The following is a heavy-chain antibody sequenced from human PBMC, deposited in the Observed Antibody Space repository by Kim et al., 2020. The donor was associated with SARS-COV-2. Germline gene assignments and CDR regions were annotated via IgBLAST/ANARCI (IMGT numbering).Heavy chain of an antibody. Sequence: GGSLRLSCAASGFTFSRYWMHWVRQPPGKGLVWVSRIYSDGSGTSYADSVKGRFTISRDNAKNTLYLQMNRLRAEDTALYYCARRAVDSSGTYYFDYWGQGNMVTVST. D-gene: IGHD3-22*01. V-gene: IGHV3-74*01. J-gene: IGHJ4*02. CDR1: GFTFSRYW. CDR2: IYSDGSGT. CDR3: ARRAVDSSGTYYFDY.